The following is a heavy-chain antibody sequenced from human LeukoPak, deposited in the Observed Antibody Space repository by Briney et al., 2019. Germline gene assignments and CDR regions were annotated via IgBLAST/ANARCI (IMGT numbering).Heavy chain of an antibody. D-gene: IGHD3-3*01. CDR1: GFTFSSYW. Sequence: PPGGSLRLSCAASGFTFSSYWMSWVRQAPGKGLEWVANIKQDGSEKYYVDSVKGRFTISRDNAKNSLYLQMNSLRAEDTAVYYCARLIPRDYGFWSGYYRSGPSYFDYWGQGTLVTVSS. J-gene: IGHJ4*02. CDR3: ARLIPRDYGFWSGYYRSGPSYFDY. V-gene: IGHV3-7*01. CDR2: IKQDGSEK.